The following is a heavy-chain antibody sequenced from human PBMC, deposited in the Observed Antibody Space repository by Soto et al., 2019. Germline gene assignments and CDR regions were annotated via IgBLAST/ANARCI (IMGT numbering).Heavy chain of an antibody. J-gene: IGHJ4*02. V-gene: IGHV3-21*04. D-gene: IGHD2-2*01. CDR2: ISSSTSYV. Sequence: EVQLVESGGGLVKPGGSLRLSCAASGFTFSRYGMNWLRQAPGKGLEWVASISSSTSYVYYADSVKGRFSTSRDNAQKSLYLQMDSLRAEDTAVYYCARAEVDLVEVPAAKVGFEYWGQGTLVTVSA. CDR1: GFTFSRYG. CDR3: ARAEVDLVEVPAAKVGFEY.